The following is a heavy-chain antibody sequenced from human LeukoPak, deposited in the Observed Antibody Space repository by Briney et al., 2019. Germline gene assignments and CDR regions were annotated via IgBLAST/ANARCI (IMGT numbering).Heavy chain of an antibody. V-gene: IGHV3-7*01. Sequence: PGGSLRLSCAASGFTFSSYWMSWVRQAPGKGLEWVANIKQDGSEKYYVDSVKGRFTISRDNAKNSLYLQMNSLRAEDTAVYYCARDGTTVTTGGWFDPWGQGTLVTVSS. J-gene: IGHJ5*02. CDR2: IKQDGSEK. D-gene: IGHD4-11*01. CDR3: ARDGTTVTTGGWFDP. CDR1: GFTFSSYW.